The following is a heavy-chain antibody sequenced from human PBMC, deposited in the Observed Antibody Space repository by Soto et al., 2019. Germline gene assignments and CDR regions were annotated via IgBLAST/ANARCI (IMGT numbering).Heavy chain of an antibody. CDR1: EFSFSNAW. D-gene: IGHD2-15*01. CDR2: IKSKTDGGTT. Sequence: EVQLVESGGGLVKPGGSLRLSCAASEFSFSNAWMSWVRQAPEKGLEWVGRIKSKTDGGTTDYAAPVKGRFTISRDDSINTLYLQMNSLKTEDTAVYYCTIAGYCSGGSCYSDDAFDIWGQGTMVTVSS. V-gene: IGHV3-15*01. J-gene: IGHJ3*02. CDR3: TIAGYCSGGSCYSDDAFDI.